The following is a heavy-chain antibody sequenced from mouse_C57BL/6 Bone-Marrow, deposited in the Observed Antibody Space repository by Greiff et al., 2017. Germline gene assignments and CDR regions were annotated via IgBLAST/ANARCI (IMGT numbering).Heavy chain of an antibody. CDR2: LDPENGDP. V-gene: IGHV14-4*01. CDR3: TRIAN. Sequence: VQLQQSGAELVRPGASVQLSCTASGFNIQDDYMHWVKQRPEQGLEWIAWLDPENGDPEYASKFQGKATITVDTASNTAYLQLSSLTSEDTAVYYCTRIANWGQGTLVTVSA. CDR1: GFNIQDDY. J-gene: IGHJ3*01.